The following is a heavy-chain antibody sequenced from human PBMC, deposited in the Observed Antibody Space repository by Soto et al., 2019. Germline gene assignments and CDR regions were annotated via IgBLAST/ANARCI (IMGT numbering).Heavy chain of an antibody. CDR2: IMPIFGRP. Sequence: QVQLVQSGAEVKKPGSSVKVSCKASGGTFSNYAFSWVRQAPGQGLEWLGGIMPIFGRPDYAQKFRDSVTSTADQSTSAAHIELSSPRSEDTAVYYCALWLTEAGIGAKYYYGMDVWGQGTTVTVSS. J-gene: IGHJ6*02. D-gene: IGHD6-19*01. CDR3: ALWLTEAGIGAKYYYGMDV. V-gene: IGHV1-69*12. CDR1: GGTFSNYA.